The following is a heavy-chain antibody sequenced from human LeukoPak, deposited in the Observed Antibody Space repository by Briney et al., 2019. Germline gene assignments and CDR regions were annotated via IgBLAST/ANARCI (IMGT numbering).Heavy chain of an antibody. Sequence: ASVKVSCKASGYTFTSYAMHWVRQAPGQRLEWMGWINAGNGNTKYSQKFQGRVTITRDTSASTAYVELSSLRSEDTAVYYCARDRPPYYYFDYWGQGTLVTVSS. J-gene: IGHJ4*02. D-gene: IGHD6-6*01. V-gene: IGHV1-3*01. CDR2: INAGNGNT. CDR3: ARDRPPYYYFDY. CDR1: GYTFTSYA.